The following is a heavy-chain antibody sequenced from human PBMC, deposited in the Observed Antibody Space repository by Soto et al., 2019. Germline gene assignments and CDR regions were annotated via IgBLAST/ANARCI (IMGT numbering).Heavy chain of an antibody. CDR1: GGSISSGDYY. CDR2: IYYSGST. J-gene: IGHJ4*02. Sequence: SETLSLTCTVSGGSISSGDYYWSWIRQPPGKGLEWIGYIYYSGSTYYNPSLKSRVTISVDTSKNQFSLKLSSVTAADTAVYYCARAASVGRGQIVVITYFDYWGQGTLVTVSS. D-gene: IGHD3-22*01. CDR3: ARAASVGRGQIVVITYFDY. V-gene: IGHV4-30-4*01.